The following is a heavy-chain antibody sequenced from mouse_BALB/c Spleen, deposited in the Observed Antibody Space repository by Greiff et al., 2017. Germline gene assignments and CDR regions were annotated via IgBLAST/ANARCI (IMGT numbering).Heavy chain of an antibody. CDR3: ARVRGLTGPYYFDY. D-gene: IGHD4-1*01. CDR2: ISYDGSN. V-gene: IGHV3-6*02. CDR1: GYSITSGYY. Sequence: VQLKQSGPGLVKPSQSLSLTCSVTGYSITSGYYWNWIRQFPGNKLEWMGYISYDGSNNYNPSLKNRISITRDTSKNQFFLKLNSVTTEDTATYYCARVRGLTGPYYFDYWGQGTTLTVSS. J-gene: IGHJ2*01.